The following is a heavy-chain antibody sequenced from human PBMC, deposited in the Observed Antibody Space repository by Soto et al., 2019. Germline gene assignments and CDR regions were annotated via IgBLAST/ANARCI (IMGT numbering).Heavy chain of an antibody. CDR1: GFTVSSNY. D-gene: IGHD3-16*01. CDR3: TSGVVPITY. CDR2: LYSGGSA. Sequence: EVQLVESGGGLIQPGGSLRLSCAASGFTVSSNYMTWVRQAPGKGLEWVSVLYSGGSAYYADSVRGRFSISRDNSKNTLYLQMDRLRAEDTAIYYCTSGVVPITYWGQVTLVTVSS. J-gene: IGHJ4*02. V-gene: IGHV3-53*01.